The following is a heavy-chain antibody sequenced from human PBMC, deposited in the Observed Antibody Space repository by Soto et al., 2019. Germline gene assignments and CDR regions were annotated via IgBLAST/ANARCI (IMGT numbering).Heavy chain of an antibody. CDR2: VSTNGAT. CDR1: DDFISSYY. J-gene: IGHJ6*02. Sequence: SETLSLTCTVSDDFISSYYWNWIRKPTGKGLEWIGRVSTNGATNYNPSLESRVTMSVDTSKNQFSLKLTSVTAADTAVYFCARADYEILTGTYAMDVCGQGTTVTVSS. D-gene: IGHD3-9*01. CDR3: ARADYEILTGTYAMDV. V-gene: IGHV4-4*07.